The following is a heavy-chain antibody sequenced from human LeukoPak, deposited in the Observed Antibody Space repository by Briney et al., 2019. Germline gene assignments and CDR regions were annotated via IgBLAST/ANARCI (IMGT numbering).Heavy chain of an antibody. CDR2: INHSGST. Sequence: PGGSLRLSCAASGFTFTNYGMDWVRQAPGKGLEWIGEINHSGSTNYNPSPKSRVTISVDTSKNQFSLKLSSVTAADTAVYYCARGPRGEWLRPRGGFDYWGQGTLVTVSS. CDR3: ARGPRGEWLRPRGGFDY. D-gene: IGHD5-12*01. V-gene: IGHV4-34*01. CDR1: GFTFTNYG. J-gene: IGHJ4*02.